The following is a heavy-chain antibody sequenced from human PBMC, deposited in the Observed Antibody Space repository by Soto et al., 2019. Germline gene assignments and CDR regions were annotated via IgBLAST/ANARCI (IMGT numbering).Heavy chain of an antibody. D-gene: IGHD1-26*01. V-gene: IGHV5-10-1*01. J-gene: IGHJ6*02. Sequence: PGECLKISCKGSGYTFSNYWIGWVRQMPGKGLEWMGRIDPSDSYTNYSPSFQGHVTISADKSISTAYLQWSSLKASDTAMYYCAIAGSYSNYYYGMDVWGQGTTVTVSS. CDR3: AIAGSYSNYYYGMDV. CDR1: GYTFSNYW. CDR2: IDPSDSYT.